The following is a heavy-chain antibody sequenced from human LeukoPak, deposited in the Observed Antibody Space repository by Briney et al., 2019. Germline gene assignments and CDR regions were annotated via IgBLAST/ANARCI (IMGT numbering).Heavy chain of an antibody. CDR2: ISAYNGNT. J-gene: IGHJ6*03. Sequence: GASVKVSCKASGYTFTSYGISWVRQAPGQGLEWMGWISAYNGNTNYAQKLQGRVTMTTDTSTSTAYMELRSLRSDDTAVYYCARDAGYCSSTSCRVYYYYMDVWGKGTTVTVSS. CDR3: ARDAGYCSSTSCRVYYYYMDV. CDR1: GYTFTSYG. D-gene: IGHD2-2*01. V-gene: IGHV1-18*01.